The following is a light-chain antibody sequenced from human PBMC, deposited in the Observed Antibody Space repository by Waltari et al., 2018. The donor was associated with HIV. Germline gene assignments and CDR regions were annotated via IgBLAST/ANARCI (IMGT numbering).Light chain of an antibody. V-gene: IGKV3-15*01. CDR3: QQYHDWPPYT. Sequence: EIVMTQSPATLSVSPGESASLPSRASQSVGTNLAWYQQKPGQAPRLAISGASTRASGIPARFSGSGSGTDFTLTIASLQSEDFALYYCQQYHDWPPYTFGQGTKLEI. CDR1: QSVGTN. J-gene: IGKJ2*01. CDR2: GAS.